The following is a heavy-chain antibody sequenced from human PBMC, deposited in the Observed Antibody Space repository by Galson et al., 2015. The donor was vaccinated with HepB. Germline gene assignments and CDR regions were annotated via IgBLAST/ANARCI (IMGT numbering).Heavy chain of an antibody. V-gene: IGHV3-33*01. D-gene: IGHD3-10*01. CDR1: GFTFSRYD. CDR3: ARGDASGTYTYYHYYGMDV. Sequence: SLRLSCAASGFTFSRYDMHWVRQAPGKGLEWVAVIWYDGTNKYYADSVKGRFTISRDNSKNTLYLQMNSLRAEDTAVYYCARGDASGTYTYYHYYGMDVWGPGTTVTVSS. J-gene: IGHJ6*02. CDR2: IWYDGTNK.